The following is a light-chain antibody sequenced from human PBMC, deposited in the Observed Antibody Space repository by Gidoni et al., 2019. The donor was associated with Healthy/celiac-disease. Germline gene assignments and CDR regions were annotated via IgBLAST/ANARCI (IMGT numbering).Light chain of an antibody. V-gene: IGKV1-39*01. CDR3: QQRYSTLRT. J-gene: IGKJ4*01. Sequence: DIQLTQSPASLSASAGDRATSTCRASQSISSKLNWYQQKPGQAPTLLLYAASSLTSGVPARFSGSGSGTDFTLTISSLQPEGFATYYCQQRYSTLRTFGEGTKVEIK. CDR1: QSISSK. CDR2: AAS.